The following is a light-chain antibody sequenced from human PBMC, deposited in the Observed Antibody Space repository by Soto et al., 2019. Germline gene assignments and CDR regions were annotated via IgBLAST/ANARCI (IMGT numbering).Light chain of an antibody. J-gene: IGKJ1*01. Sequence: DIQMTQSPSTLSASVGDRVTITCRASQSISSWLAWYQQKPGKAPKLLIYDASSLESGVPSRFSGSGSGTEFTLSISSLQPDDFETYYCQQYNSYTWTFGLGTKVEIK. CDR1: QSISSW. CDR2: DAS. CDR3: QQYNSYTWT. V-gene: IGKV1-5*01.